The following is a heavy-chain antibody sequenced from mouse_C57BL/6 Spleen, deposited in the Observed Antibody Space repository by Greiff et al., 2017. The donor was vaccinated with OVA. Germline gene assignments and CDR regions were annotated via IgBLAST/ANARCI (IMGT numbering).Heavy chain of an antibody. V-gene: IGHV3-6*01. CDR2: ISYDGSN. Sequence: EVQVVESGPGLVKPSQSLSLTCSVTGYSITSGYYWNWIRQFPGNKLEWMGYISYDGSNNYNPSLKNRISITRDTSKNQFFLKLNSVTTEDTATYYCARDDGYAMDYWGQGTSVTVSS. CDR1: GYSITSGYY. J-gene: IGHJ4*01. CDR3: ARDDGYAMDY.